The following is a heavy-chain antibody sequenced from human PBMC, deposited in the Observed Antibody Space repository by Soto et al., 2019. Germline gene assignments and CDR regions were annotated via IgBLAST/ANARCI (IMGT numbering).Heavy chain of an antibody. CDR1: GFIFSSYA. V-gene: IGHV3-23*01. CDR3: ASYIPGVRYYGMDV. J-gene: IGHJ6*02. D-gene: IGHD2-2*01. CDR2: IGESGTPT. Sequence: EVQLLESGGGLVQPGGSLRLSCAASGFIFSSYAMKWVRQAPGKGLEWVSLIGESGTPTYYADSVKGRFTISRDNSGNTLFLEMYSLRAEDTAVYYCASYIPGVRYYGMDVWGQGTTVTVSS.